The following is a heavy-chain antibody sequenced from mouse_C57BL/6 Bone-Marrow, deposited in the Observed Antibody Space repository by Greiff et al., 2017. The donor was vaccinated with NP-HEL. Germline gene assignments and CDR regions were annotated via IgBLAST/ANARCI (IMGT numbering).Heavy chain of an antibody. D-gene: IGHD4-1*01. J-gene: IGHJ1*03. CDR3: ARGSLGPYWYFDV. Sequence: QVQLQQPGAELVKPGASVKLSCKASGYTFTSYWMQWVKQRPGQGLEWIGEIDPSDSYTNYNQKFKGKATLTVDTSSSTAYMQLSSLTSEDSAVYYCARGSLGPYWYFDVWGTGTTVTVSS. CDR1: GYTFTSYW. CDR2: IDPSDSYT. V-gene: IGHV1-50*01.